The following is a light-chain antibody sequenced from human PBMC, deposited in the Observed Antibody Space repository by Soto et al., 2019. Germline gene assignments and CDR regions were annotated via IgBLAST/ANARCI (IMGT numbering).Light chain of an antibody. V-gene: IGLV1-44*01. J-gene: IGLJ1*01. CDR3: AAWDDSLNGPHYV. CDR1: SSNIETNT. CDR2: SNN. Sequence: QLVLTQPPSASGTPGQRVTISCSGSSSNIETNTVSWCQQLPRTAPKLLIYSNNQRPSGVPDRFSGSKSGTSASLAISGLQSEDEADYYCAAWDDSLNGPHYVFGTGTKLTVL.